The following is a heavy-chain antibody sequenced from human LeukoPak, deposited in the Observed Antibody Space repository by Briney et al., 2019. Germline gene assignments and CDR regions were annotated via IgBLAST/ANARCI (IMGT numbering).Heavy chain of an antibody. CDR1: GFTFSSYD. CDR3: AKVVAVAQFDY. D-gene: IGHD6-19*01. V-gene: IGHV3-30*18. J-gene: IGHJ4*02. CDR2: ISYDGSYK. Sequence: GSLRLSCAASGFTFSSYDTHWVRQAPGKGLEWVAVISYDGSYKYSADSVKGRFTISRDNSKNTLYLQMSSLRAEDTAVYYCAKVVAVAQFDYWGQGTLVTVSS.